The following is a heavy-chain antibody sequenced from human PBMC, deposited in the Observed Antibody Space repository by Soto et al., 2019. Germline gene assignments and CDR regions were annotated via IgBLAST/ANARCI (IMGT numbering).Heavy chain of an antibody. CDR1: GYTFTSYG. Sequence: ASVKVSCKASGYTFTSYGISWVRQARGQGLEWMGWISAYNGNTNYAQKLQGRVTMTTDTSTSTAYMELRSLRSDGTAVYYCARTRIAAAVGWFDPWGQGTLVTVSS. D-gene: IGHD6-13*01. J-gene: IGHJ5*02. CDR2: ISAYNGNT. CDR3: ARTRIAAAVGWFDP. V-gene: IGHV1-18*01.